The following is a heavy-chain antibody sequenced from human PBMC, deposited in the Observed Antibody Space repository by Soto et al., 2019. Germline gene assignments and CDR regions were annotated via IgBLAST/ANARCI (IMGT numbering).Heavy chain of an antibody. CDR3: ARDRSSAVAGLFDY. CDR1: GGSISSGGYY. J-gene: IGHJ4*02. Sequence: SETLSLTCTVSGGSISSGGYYWSWIRQHPGKGLEWIGYIYYSGSTYYNPSLKSRVTISVDTSKNQFSLKLSSVTAADTAVYYCARDRSSAVAGLFDYWGRGTLVTVSS. CDR2: IYYSGST. V-gene: IGHV4-31*03. D-gene: IGHD6-19*01.